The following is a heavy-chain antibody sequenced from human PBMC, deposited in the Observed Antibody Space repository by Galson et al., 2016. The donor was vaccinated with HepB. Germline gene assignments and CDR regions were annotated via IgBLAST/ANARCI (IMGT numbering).Heavy chain of an antibody. V-gene: IGHV4-39*01. CDR2: TYYSGST. J-gene: IGHJ6*02. CDR3: ARRFRYTYGPPYGMDV. Sequence: ETLSLTCTVSGGSISSSCYYWGWIRQPPGKGLEWIGSTYYSGSTYYNPSLQSRVTISVDTSKNQFSLKMSSVTAADTAVYYCARRFRYTYGPPYGMDVWGQGTTVTVSS. CDR1: GGSISSSCYY. D-gene: IGHD5-18*01.